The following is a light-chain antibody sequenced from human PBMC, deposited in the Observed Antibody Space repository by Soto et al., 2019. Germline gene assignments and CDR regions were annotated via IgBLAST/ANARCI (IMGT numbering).Light chain of an antibody. J-gene: IGLJ1*01. Sequence: QSVLTQPASVSGSPGQSITISCTGTSSDVGGYNYVSWYQQHPGKAPNLMIYEVSNRPSGVSNRFSGSKSGNTAPLTISGLQAEDEADYYCSSYTCSSTLHVFGTGTKLTVL. V-gene: IGLV2-14*01. CDR1: SSDVGGYNY. CDR2: EVS. CDR3: SSYTCSSTLHV.